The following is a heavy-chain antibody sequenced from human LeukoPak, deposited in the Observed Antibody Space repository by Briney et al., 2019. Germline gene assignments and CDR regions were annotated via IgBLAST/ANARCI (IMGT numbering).Heavy chain of an antibody. CDR3: ARDPYSGSHDYRGTYAFDI. J-gene: IGHJ3*02. CDR1: GYTFTSYD. D-gene: IGHD1-26*01. Sequence: ASVKVSCKASGYTFTSYDINWVRQATGQGLEWMGWMNPNSGNTGYAQKFQGRVTMTTDTSTSTAYMELRSLRTDDTAVYYCARDPYSGSHDYRGTYAFDIWGQGTMVTVSS. V-gene: IGHV1-8*01. CDR2: MNPNSGNT.